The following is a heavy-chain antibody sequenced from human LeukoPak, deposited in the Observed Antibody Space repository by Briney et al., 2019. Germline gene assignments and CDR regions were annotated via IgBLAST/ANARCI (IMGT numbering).Heavy chain of an antibody. CDR1: GYTFTSYS. D-gene: IGHD5-24*01. Sequence: ASVKVSCKASGYTFTSYSMHWVRQAPGQGLEWMGIINPSGGSTSYAQKFQGRVTMTRDMSTSTVYMELSSLRSEDTAVYYCAREALEMATIHYYYMDVWGKGTTVTVSS. CDR2: INPSGGST. CDR3: AREALEMATIHYYYMDV. J-gene: IGHJ6*03. V-gene: IGHV1-46*01.